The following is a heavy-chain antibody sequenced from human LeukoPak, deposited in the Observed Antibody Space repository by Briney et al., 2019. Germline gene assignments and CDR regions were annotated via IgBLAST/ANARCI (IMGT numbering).Heavy chain of an antibody. CDR3: ARHGGADFWSDVTGHHFDY. Sequence: IPSETLSLTCTVSGGSISSSSYYWGWIRQPPGKGLECIGSIYYSGSTYYNPSLKSRVTISLDTSKNQFSLKLNSVTAADTAVYYCARHGGADFWSDVTGHHFDYWGQGTLVTVSS. J-gene: IGHJ4*02. D-gene: IGHD3-3*01. CDR2: IYYSGST. V-gene: IGHV4-39*01. CDR1: GGSISSSSYY.